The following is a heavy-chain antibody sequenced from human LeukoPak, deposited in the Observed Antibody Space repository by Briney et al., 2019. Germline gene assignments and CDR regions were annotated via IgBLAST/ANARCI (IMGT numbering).Heavy chain of an antibody. CDR2: ISSSSGFI. Sequence: GGSLRLSCAGSGFTFSSYNINWVRQAPGKGREWVSSISSSSGFIYYADSVKGRFTISRDNAKNSLYLQMNSLRAEDTAVYYCAKDLRMVAVSTNRDYWGQGTLVTVSS. V-gene: IGHV3-21*04. D-gene: IGHD6-19*01. CDR1: GFTFSSYN. J-gene: IGHJ4*02. CDR3: AKDLRMVAVSTNRDY.